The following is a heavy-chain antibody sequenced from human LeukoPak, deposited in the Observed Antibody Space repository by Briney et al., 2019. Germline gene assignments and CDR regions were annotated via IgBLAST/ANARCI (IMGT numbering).Heavy chain of an antibody. J-gene: IGHJ3*02. D-gene: IGHD2-2*01. CDR1: GGSISSSNW. CDR2: IYHSGST. Sequence: PSETLSLTCAVSGGSISSSNWWGWVRQPPGKGLEWIGEIYHSGSTNYNPSLKSRVTISVDKSKNQFSLKLSSVTAADTAVYYCARPIVVPAAHPYDAFDIWGQGTMVTVSS. V-gene: IGHV4-4*02. CDR3: ARPIVVPAAHPYDAFDI.